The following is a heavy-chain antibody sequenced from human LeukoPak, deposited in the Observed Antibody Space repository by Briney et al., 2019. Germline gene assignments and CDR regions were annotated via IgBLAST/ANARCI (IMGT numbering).Heavy chain of an antibody. Sequence: SETLSLTCTVSGASISSSHYYWGWIRQPPGKGLEWIGSFYYGGNTYYNPSLKSRVAISVDTSKNQFSLKLTSVTAADTAVYFCARERYYYDSSSEGNYWGQGTLVTVSS. CDR2: FYYGGNT. D-gene: IGHD3-22*01. V-gene: IGHV4-39*01. CDR1: GASISSSHYY. CDR3: ARERYYYDSSSEGNY. J-gene: IGHJ4*02.